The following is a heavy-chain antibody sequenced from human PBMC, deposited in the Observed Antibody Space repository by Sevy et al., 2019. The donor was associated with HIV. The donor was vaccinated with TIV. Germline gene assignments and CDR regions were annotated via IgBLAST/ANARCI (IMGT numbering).Heavy chain of an antibody. CDR2: INYSGMT. CDR1: GASISSSGYY. CDR3: AGPILTYNDGWSYYDY. Sequence: SETLSLTCTVSGASISSSGYYWGWIRQPPGKGLQWIASINYSGMTFYNPSIKSRVTISADTSKNQFSLDLSSMTAADTAIYYCAGPILTYNDGWSYYDYWGQGTVVTVSS. J-gene: IGHJ4*02. V-gene: IGHV4-39*01. D-gene: IGHD3-3*01.